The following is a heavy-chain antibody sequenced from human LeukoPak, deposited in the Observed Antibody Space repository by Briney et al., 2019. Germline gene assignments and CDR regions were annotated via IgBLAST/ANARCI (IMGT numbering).Heavy chain of an antibody. V-gene: IGHV3-30*02. D-gene: IGHD5-18*01. Sequence: PGGSLRLSCAASGFTFSSYGMHWVRQAPGKGLEWVAFIRYDGSNKYYADSVKGRFTISRDNSKNTLYLQMNSLRAEDTAVYYCARGPPRYTSYWGQGALVIVSS. CDR1: GFTFSSYG. J-gene: IGHJ4*02. CDR3: ARGPPRYTSY. CDR2: IRYDGSNK.